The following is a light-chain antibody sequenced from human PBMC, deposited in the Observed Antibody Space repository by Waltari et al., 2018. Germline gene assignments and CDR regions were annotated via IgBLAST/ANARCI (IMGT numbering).Light chain of an antibody. CDR2: VNSDGSH. J-gene: IGLJ3*02. V-gene: IGLV4-69*01. CDR3: EAGGHGTWV. Sequence: QLVLTQSPSASASLGASAKLTCTMSSGHSSNIIAWLQQRPERGPRYLMKVNSDGSHSKGDDIPDRFSGSSSGAERYLTISSLQSEDEADYYCEAGGHGTWVFGGGTKLTVL. CDR1: SGHSSNI.